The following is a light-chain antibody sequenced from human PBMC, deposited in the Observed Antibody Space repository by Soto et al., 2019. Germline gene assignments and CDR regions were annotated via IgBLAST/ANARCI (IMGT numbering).Light chain of an antibody. J-gene: IGKJ1*01. V-gene: IGKV3-15*01. CDR3: QQYGSSPT. CDR1: QSVSNY. CDR2: GAS. Sequence: EIVMTQSPATLSVSPGEGATLSCRASQSVSNYLAWYQQKPGQAPRLLIYGASIRATGIPARFSGSGSGTDFTLTISSLQSEDFAVYYCQQYGSSPTFGQGTKVDIK.